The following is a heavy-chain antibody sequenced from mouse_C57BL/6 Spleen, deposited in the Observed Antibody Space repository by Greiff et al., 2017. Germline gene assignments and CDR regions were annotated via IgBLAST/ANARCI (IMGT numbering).Heavy chain of an antibody. D-gene: IGHD2-5*01. J-gene: IGHJ2*01. Sequence: EVHLVESGEGLVKPGGSLKLSCAASGFTFSSYAMSWVRQTPEKRLEWVAYISSGGDYIYYADTVKGRFTISRDNARNTLYLQMSSLKSEDTAMYYCTRGGIYYSNFFDYWGQGTTLTVSS. CDR1: GFTFSSYA. CDR2: ISSGGDYI. CDR3: TRGGIYYSNFFDY. V-gene: IGHV5-9-1*02.